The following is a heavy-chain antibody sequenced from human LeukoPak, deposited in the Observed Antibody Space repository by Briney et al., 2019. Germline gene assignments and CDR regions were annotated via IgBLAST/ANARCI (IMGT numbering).Heavy chain of an antibody. CDR2: ISAYNGNT. D-gene: IGHD4-11*01. CDR1: GYTFTSYY. J-gene: IGHJ4*02. V-gene: IGHV1-18*04. Sequence: ASVKVSCKASGYTFTSYYMHWVRQAPGQGLEWVGWISAYNGNTNYAQKLQGRVTMTTDTSTSTAYMELRSLRSDDTAVYYCARDGDRTTVGMDYWGQGTLVTVSS. CDR3: ARDGDRTTVGMDY.